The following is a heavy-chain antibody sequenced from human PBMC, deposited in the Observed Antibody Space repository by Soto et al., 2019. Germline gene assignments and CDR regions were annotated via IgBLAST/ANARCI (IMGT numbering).Heavy chain of an antibody. CDR3: ARDLPLWFGEFTYFDY. V-gene: IGHV1-18*01. Sequence: ASVKVSCKASGYTFTSYGISWVRQAPGQGLEWMGWISAYNGNTNYAQKLQGRVTMTTDTSTSTAYMELRSLRSDDTAVYYCARDLPLWFGEFTYFDYWGQGTLVTVSS. CDR1: GYTFTSYG. J-gene: IGHJ4*02. CDR2: ISAYNGNT. D-gene: IGHD3-10*01.